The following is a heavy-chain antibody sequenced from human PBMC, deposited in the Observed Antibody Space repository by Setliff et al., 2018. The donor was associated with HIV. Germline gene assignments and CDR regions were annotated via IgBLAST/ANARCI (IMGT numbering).Heavy chain of an antibody. CDR1: GYTFTGYY. J-gene: IGHJ4*02. D-gene: IGHD2-21*01. Sequence: ASVKVSCKASGYTFTGYYIQWVRLAHGQGLEWMGWINPNSDGANYAQKFLCRVTMTRDTSISTAYMELTRLRSDDTAVYYCTRDQDNSLDYWGQGTLVTVSS. CDR3: TRDQDNSLDY. V-gene: IGHV1-2*02. CDR2: INPNSDGA.